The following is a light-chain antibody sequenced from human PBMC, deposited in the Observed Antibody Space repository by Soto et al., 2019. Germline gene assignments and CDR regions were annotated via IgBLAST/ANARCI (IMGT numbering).Light chain of an antibody. CDR2: DAS. V-gene: IGKV3-11*01. CDR3: QQRSNWPPKIT. J-gene: IGKJ5*01. Sequence: EIVLTQSPATLSLSPGERATPSCRASQSVTSYLAWYQQKPGQAPRLLIYDASNRATGIPARFSGSGSGTDFTLTISSLEPEDFAVYYCQQRSNWPPKITFGQGTRLEI. CDR1: QSVTSY.